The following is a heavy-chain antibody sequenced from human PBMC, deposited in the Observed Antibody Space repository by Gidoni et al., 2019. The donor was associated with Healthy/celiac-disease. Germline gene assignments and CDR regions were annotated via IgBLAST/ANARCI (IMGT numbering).Heavy chain of an antibody. CDR2: IYPVDSCN. D-gene: IGHD2-2*02. J-gene: IGHJ4*02. CDR1: GYRFTSYW. Sequence: EVQLVQSGAEVKKPGESLKISCKGSGYRFTSYWIGWVRQMPGKGLEWMGFIYPVDSCNRNRPSFQGQVPLSADKSISPAYLQWSSLKASDTPMYYCSRSVGGGPIVVPAAIPGYFDYWGQGTLVTVSS. V-gene: IGHV5-51*01. CDR3: SRSVGGGPIVVPAAIPGYFDY.